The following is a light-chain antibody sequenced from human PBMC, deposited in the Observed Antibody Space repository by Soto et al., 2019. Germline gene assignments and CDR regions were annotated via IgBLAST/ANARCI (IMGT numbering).Light chain of an antibody. CDR2: GAS. J-gene: IGKJ1*01. CDR3: QHYSSSPRSWT. V-gene: IGKV3-20*01. CDR1: QSFSSSY. Sequence: EMGLPQSPGILPLPPGERATLSCRASQSFSSSYLPWSNQKPGQAPRLLIYGASSRATGIPDRFSGSGFGTDFTLTISRLEPEDFAVYYCQHYSSSPRSWTFGQGTKVEIK.